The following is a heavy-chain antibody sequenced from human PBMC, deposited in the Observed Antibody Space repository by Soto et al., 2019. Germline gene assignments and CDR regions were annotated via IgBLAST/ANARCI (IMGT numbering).Heavy chain of an antibody. Sequence: GGSLRLSCAASGFTFSSSAISWVRQAPGKGLEWVSAVSANGQGIYYADSVRGRFTISRDNSKNTVFLHMDSLSAEDTAVYYCAKDRHYPRDYFHYWGQGTLVTVFS. D-gene: IGHD3-10*01. CDR1: GFTFSSSA. J-gene: IGHJ4*02. V-gene: IGHV3-23*01. CDR2: VSANGQGI. CDR3: AKDRHYPRDYFHY.